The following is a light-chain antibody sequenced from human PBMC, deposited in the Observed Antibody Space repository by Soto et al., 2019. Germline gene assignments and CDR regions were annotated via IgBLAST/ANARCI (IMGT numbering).Light chain of an antibody. CDR2: AAS. V-gene: IGKV1-39*01. J-gene: IGKJ1*01. CDR1: QTIGSY. Sequence: DIQMSQSPSSLSASVGARVTITCRASQTIGSYLNWYQQIPGQAPNLMIYAASALQSGVPSRFSGSGSGTDFTLTISSLQPEDVATYYCQQSYSTPWTLGQGTKVDIK. CDR3: QQSYSTPWT.